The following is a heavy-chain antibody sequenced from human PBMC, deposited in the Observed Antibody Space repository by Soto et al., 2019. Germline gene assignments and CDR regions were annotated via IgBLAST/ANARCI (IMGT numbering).Heavy chain of an antibody. CDR3: ARRGASSSVYYYYGMDV. D-gene: IGHD6-13*01. CDR1: GGSISSSSYY. Sequence: SETLSLTCTVSGGSISSSSYYWGWLRQPQGKGLEWIGSIYYSGSTYYNPSLKSRVTISVDTSKNQFSLKLSSVTAADTAVYYCARRGASSSVYYYYGMDVWGQGTTVTVSS. J-gene: IGHJ6*02. CDR2: IYYSGST. V-gene: IGHV4-39*01.